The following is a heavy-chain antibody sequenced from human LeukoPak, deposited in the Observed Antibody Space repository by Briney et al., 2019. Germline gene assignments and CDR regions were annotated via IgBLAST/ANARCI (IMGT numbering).Heavy chain of an antibody. J-gene: IGHJ4*02. CDR3: ARDRGSGSYVNYFDY. CDR2: IRAYNGNT. Sequence: ASVTVSCKASGYTFTSYGISWVRQAAGRGLEWMGWIRAYNGNTNYAQKLQGRVTMTTDTSTSTAYMELRSLRSDDTAVYYCARDRGSGSYVNYFDYWGQGTLVTVSS. CDR1: GYTFTSYG. V-gene: IGHV1-18*01. D-gene: IGHD1-26*01.